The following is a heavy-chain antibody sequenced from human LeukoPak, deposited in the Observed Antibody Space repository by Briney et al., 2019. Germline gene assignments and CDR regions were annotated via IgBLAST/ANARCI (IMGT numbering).Heavy chain of an antibody. CDR1: GGTFSSYA. J-gene: IGHJ4*02. CDR3: ATNLWFGELWFDY. V-gene: IGHV1-69*13. Sequence: SVKVSCKASGGTFSSYAISWVRQAPGQGLEWMGGIIPIFGTANYAQKFQGRVTITADESTSTAYMELSSLRSEDTAVYYCATNLWFGELWFDYWGQGTLVTVSS. CDR2: IIPIFGTA. D-gene: IGHD3-10*01.